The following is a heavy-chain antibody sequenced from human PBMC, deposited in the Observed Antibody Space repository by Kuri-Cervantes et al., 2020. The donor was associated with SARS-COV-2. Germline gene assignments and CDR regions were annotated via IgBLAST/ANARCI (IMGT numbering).Heavy chain of an antibody. CDR3: ARSFRYIGSWSNWFDP. CDR2: IYYSGST. J-gene: IGHJ5*02. V-gene: IGHV4-39*07. CDR1: GGSISSSSYY. D-gene: IGHD1-26*01. Sequence: SETLSLTCTVSGGSISSSSYYWGWIRQPPGKGLEWIGSIYYSGSTYYNPSLKSRVTISVDTSKNQFSLKLSSVTAADTAVYYCARSFRYIGSWSNWFDPWGQGTLVTVSS.